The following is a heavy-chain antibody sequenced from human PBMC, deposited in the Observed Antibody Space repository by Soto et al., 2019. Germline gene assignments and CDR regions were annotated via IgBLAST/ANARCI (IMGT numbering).Heavy chain of an antibody. Sequence: ASVKVSCKASGGTFSSYAISWVRQAPGQGLEWMGGIIPIFGTANYAQKFQGRVTITADESTSTAYMELSSLRSEDTAVYYCARRGVTIFGVVIAEDGMDVWGQGTTVTVSS. J-gene: IGHJ6*02. CDR1: GGTFSSYA. V-gene: IGHV1-69*13. D-gene: IGHD3-3*01. CDR2: IIPIFGTA. CDR3: ARRGVTIFGVVIAEDGMDV.